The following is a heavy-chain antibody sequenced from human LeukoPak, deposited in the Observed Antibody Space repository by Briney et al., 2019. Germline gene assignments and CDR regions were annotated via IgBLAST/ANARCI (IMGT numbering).Heavy chain of an antibody. CDR3: ARGLLGATSSTRFDP. CDR1: GGSISSYY. D-gene: IGHD1-26*01. J-gene: IGHJ5*02. V-gene: IGHV4-59*01. Sequence: PSATLSLTCTVSGGSISSYYWSWIRQPPGKGLEWIGYIYYTGSTNYNPSLKSRVNISVDTSKNQVSLKLSSVTAADTAVYYCARGLLGATSSTRFDPWGQGTLVTVSS. CDR2: IYYTGST.